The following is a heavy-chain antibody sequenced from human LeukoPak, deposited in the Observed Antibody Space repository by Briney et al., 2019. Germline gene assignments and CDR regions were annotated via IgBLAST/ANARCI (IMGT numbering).Heavy chain of an antibody. CDR2: ISGSGGST. J-gene: IGHJ6*04. CDR3: AKDIVVVVAATIGMDV. CDR1: GFTFSSYA. V-gene: IGHV3-23*01. D-gene: IGHD2-15*01. Sequence: GGSLRLSCAASGFTFSSYAMSWVRQAPGKGLEWVSAISGSGGSTYYADSVKGRFTISRDNSKNTLYLQMNSLRAEDTAVYYCAKDIVVVVAATIGMDVRGKGTTVTVSS.